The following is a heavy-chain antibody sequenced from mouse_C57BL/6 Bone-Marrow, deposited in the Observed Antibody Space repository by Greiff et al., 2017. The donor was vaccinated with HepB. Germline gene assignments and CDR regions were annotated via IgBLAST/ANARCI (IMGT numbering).Heavy chain of an antibody. CDR3: ASFYGSSRYAMDY. CDR2: IWSGGST. V-gene: IGHV2-2*01. D-gene: IGHD1-1*01. CDR1: GFSFTSYG. Sequence: VKLMESGPGLVQPSQSLSITCTVSGFSFTSYGVHWVRQSPGQGLEWLGVIWSGGSTDYNAAFISRLSISKDNSKSQVFFKMNSLQADDTAIYYWASFYGSSRYAMDYWGQGTSVTVSS. J-gene: IGHJ4*01.